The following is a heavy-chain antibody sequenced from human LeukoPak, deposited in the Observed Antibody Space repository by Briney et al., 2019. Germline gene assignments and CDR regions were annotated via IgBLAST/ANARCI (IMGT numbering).Heavy chain of an antibody. V-gene: IGHV3-33*08. CDR2: IWYDGSNK. CDR3: ARGKPTYNDFWSGYYTQYYFDY. CDR1: GFTFSSYW. J-gene: IGHJ4*02. D-gene: IGHD3-3*01. Sequence: GGSLRLSCAASGFTFSSYWMSWVRQAPGKGLEWVAVIWYDGSNKYYADSVKGRFTISRDNSKNTLYLQMNSLRAEDTAVYYCARGKPTYNDFWSGYYTQYYFDYWGQGSLVTVSS.